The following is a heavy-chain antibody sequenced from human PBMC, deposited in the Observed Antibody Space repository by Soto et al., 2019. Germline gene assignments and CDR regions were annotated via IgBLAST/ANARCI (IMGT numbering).Heavy chain of an antibody. V-gene: IGHV1-18*01. Sequence: QVQLVQSGAEVKKPGASVKVSCKASGYTFTSYGISWVRQAPGQGLEWMGWISAYNGNTNYAQKLQGRVTMTTDTSTRTAYMELRSLRSDDTAVYYCARSSCGWYVGDYYYYYYGMDVWGQGTTVTVSS. D-gene: IGHD6-19*01. CDR3: ARSSCGWYVGDYYYYYYGMDV. CDR2: ISAYNGNT. J-gene: IGHJ6*02. CDR1: GYTFTSYG.